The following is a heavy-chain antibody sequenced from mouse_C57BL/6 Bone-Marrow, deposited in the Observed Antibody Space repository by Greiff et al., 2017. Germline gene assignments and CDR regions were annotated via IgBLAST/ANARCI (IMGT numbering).Heavy chain of an antibody. CDR1: GYTFTSYW. CDR3: ARGERYDGYYWYFDV. J-gene: IGHJ1*03. CDR2: IYPGSGST. V-gene: IGHV1-55*01. Sequence: QVQLQQPGAELVKPGASVKMSCKASGYTFTSYWITWVKQRPGQGLEWIGDIYPGSGSTNYNEKFKSKATLTVDTSSSTAYMQLSSLTSEDSAVYDCARGERYDGYYWYFDVWGTGTTVTVSS. D-gene: IGHD2-3*01.